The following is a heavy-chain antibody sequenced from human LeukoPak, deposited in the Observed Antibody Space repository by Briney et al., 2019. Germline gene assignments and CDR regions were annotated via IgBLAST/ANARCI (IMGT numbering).Heavy chain of an antibody. D-gene: IGHD3/OR15-3a*01. J-gene: IGHJ3*02. CDR3: GLDTTLSSYQSPEDAFDI. Sequence: PGGPLKPSFPPLDFTSISYTLTGFARPPGRGWNGFYLISRRSSYIYYADSVKGRFTISRDNAKNSLYLQMNSLRAEDTAVYYCGLDTTLSSYQSPEDAFDIWGQGTMVTVSS. V-gene: IGHV3-21*01. CDR2: ISRRSSYI. CDR1: DFTSISYT.